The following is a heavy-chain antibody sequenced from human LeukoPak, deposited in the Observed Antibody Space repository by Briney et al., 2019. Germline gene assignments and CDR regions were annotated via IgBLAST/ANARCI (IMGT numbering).Heavy chain of an antibody. Sequence: PGGSLRLSCAASGFTFSNYCMHWVRQAPRKGLLWVSRIYSDGCSTTYVDSVKGRFTIARDNAKIPLYLQMNSLRAEDTAVYYCGRGFVLVPAAIPDYWGQGTLVTVSS. CDR1: GFTFSNYC. CDR2: IYSDGCST. D-gene: IGHD2-2*01. V-gene: IGHV3-74*03. CDR3: GRGFVLVPAAIPDY. J-gene: IGHJ4*02.